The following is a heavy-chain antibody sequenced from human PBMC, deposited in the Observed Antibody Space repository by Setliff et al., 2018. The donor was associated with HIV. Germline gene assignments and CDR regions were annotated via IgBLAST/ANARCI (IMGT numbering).Heavy chain of an antibody. CDR1: GYSISSGYY. J-gene: IGHJ4*02. D-gene: IGHD4-17*01. CDR2: IYHSGST. V-gene: IGHV4-38-2*02. CDR3: ARVETTVTSRLDY. Sequence: KASETLSLTCTVSGYSISSGYYWGWIRQPPGEGLEWIGSIYHSGSTYYNPSLKSRVTISVDTSKNQFSLRLTSVTAADTAVYFCARVETTVTSRLDYWGQGTLVTVSS.